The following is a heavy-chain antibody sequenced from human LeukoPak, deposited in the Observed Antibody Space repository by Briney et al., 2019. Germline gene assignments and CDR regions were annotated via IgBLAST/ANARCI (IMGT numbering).Heavy chain of an antibody. CDR2: IYYSGST. CDR3: ARGSYDYVWGSYRSYYYFDY. V-gene: IGHV4-59*06. Sequence: SETLSLTCSVSGASISSSYWSWIRQHPGKGLEWIGYIYYSGSTYYNPSLKSRVTISVDTSKNQFSLKLSSVTAADTAVYYCARGSYDYVWGSYRSYYYFDYWGQGTLVTVSS. D-gene: IGHD3-16*02. CDR1: GASISSSY. J-gene: IGHJ4*02.